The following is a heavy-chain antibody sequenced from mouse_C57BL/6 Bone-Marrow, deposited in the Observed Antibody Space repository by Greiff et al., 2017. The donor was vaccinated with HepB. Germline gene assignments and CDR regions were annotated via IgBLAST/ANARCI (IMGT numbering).Heavy chain of an antibody. V-gene: IGHV1-50*01. Sequence: VQLQQPGAELVKPGASVKLSCKASGYTFTSYWMQWVKQRPGQGLEWIGEIDPSDSYTNYNQKFKGKATLTVDTSSSTAYMQLSSLTSEDSAVYYCAREAYYGSSYAWWGQGTLVTVSA. CDR2: IDPSDSYT. CDR1: GYTFTSYW. J-gene: IGHJ3*01. D-gene: IGHD1-1*01. CDR3: AREAYYGSSYAW.